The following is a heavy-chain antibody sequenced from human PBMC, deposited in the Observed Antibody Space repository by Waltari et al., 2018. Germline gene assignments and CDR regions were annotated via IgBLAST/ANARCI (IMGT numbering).Heavy chain of an antibody. CDR1: VYSISSGYY. J-gene: IGHJ4*02. Sequence: QVQLQESGPGLVKPSETLSLTCAVSVYSISSGYYWGWLRQPPGKGLEWIGSIYHSGSTYYNPSLKSRVTISVDTSKNQFSLKLSSVTAADTAVYYCARQGSRPHRGLHDYWGQGTLVTVSS. V-gene: IGHV4-38-2*01. CDR2: IYHSGST. CDR3: ARQGSRPHRGLHDY. D-gene: IGHD2-15*01.